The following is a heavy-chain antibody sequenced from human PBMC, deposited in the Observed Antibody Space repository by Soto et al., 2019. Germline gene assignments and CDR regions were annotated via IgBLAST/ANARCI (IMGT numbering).Heavy chain of an antibody. D-gene: IGHD6-19*01. CDR2: ISYDGSNK. CDR1: GFTFSSYG. CDR3: ARDRSRGWSYFDY. Sequence: GGSLRLSCAASGFTFSSYGMHWVRQAPGKGLEWVAVISYDGSNKYYADSVKGRFTISRDNSKNTLYLEMNSLRVEDTAVYYCARDRSRGWSYFDYWGQGTLVTVSS. J-gene: IGHJ4*02. V-gene: IGHV3-30*03.